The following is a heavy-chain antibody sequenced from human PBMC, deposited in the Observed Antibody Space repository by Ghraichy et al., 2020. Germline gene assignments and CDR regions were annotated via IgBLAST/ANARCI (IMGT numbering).Heavy chain of an antibody. CDR2: ISSSSSYI. J-gene: IGHJ4*02. CDR1: GFTFSSYS. Sequence: GGSLRLSCAASGFTFSSYSMNWVRQAPGKGLEWVSSISSSSSYIYYADSVKGRFTISRDNAKNSLYLQMNSLRAEDTAVYYCAREGYYDSSGYYPANDYWGQGTLVTVSS. CDR3: AREGYYDSSGYYPANDY. D-gene: IGHD3-22*01. V-gene: IGHV3-21*01.